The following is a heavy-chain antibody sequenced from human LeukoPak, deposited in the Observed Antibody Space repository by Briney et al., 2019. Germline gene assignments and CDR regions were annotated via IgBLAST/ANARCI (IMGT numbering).Heavy chain of an antibody. V-gene: IGHV4-61*02. Sequence: SQTLSLTCTVSGGSINNGNYYWSWIRQSPGKGLEGFGRIYTSGSTNYNPSLKSRVTISVDTSKNQFSLKLSSVTAADTAVYYCARVVGALDAFDIWGQGTMVTVSS. CDR3: ARVVGALDAFDI. CDR2: IYTSGST. J-gene: IGHJ3*02. D-gene: IGHD1-26*01. CDR1: GGSINNGNYY.